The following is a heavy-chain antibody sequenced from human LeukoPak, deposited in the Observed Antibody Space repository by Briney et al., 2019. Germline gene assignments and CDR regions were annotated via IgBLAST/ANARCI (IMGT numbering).Heavy chain of an antibody. CDR1: GYTFSNYG. D-gene: IGHD3-10*01. CDR3: ARGARFRSYGSGTYYTSLPFDP. Sequence: ASVKVSCKASGYTFSNYGISWVRQAPGQGLEWVGWIRGDNGNTNYAQKLQGRVTMTTDTSASTAYMELSSLRSEDMAVYYCARGARFRSYGSGTYYTSLPFDPWGQGTLVTVSS. J-gene: IGHJ5*02. CDR2: IRGDNGNT. V-gene: IGHV1-18*03.